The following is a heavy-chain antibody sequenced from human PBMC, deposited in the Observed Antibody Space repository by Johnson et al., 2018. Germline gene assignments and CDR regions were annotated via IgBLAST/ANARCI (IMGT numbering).Heavy chain of an antibody. V-gene: IGHV3-43*01. CDR3: AKDKEVGMDV. J-gene: IGHJ6*02. Sequence: VQLVQSGGVVVQXGGSLRLXCAASGFTFDDYTMHWVRQAPGKGLEWVSLLSWDGGSTYYADSVKGRFTISRDNSKNSLYLQMNSLRTEDTASYYCAKDKEVGMDVWGQGTTVTVSS. CDR1: GFTFDDYT. CDR2: LSWDGGST.